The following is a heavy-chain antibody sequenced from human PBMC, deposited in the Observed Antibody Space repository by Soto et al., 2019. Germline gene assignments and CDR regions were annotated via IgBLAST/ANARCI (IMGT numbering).Heavy chain of an antibody. Sequence: SETLSLTCAVYGGSFSGYYWGWIRQPPGKGLEWIGSLYSSGSTYYNPSLKSRVTISVDTSKNQFSLNLSSVTAADTAVYYCARGYCSSTRCYADYFYYDMDVWGQGTTVTVSS. D-gene: IGHD2-2*01. J-gene: IGHJ6*02. V-gene: IGHV4-34*01. CDR1: GGSFSGYY. CDR2: LYSSGST. CDR3: ARGYCSSTRCYADYFYYDMDV.